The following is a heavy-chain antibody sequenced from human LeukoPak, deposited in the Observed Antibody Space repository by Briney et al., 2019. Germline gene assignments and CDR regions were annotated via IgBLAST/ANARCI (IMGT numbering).Heavy chain of an antibody. CDR3: AKGSSSSWYARAFDI. D-gene: IGHD6-13*01. J-gene: IGHJ3*02. CDR1: GFTFDDYA. V-gene: IGHV3-9*01. Sequence: PGRSLRLSCAASGFTFDDYAMHWVRQAPGKGLEWVSGISWDSGSICYAGSVKGRFTISRDNAKNSLYLQMNSLRAEDTALYYCAKGSSSSWYARAFDIWGQGTMVTVSS. CDR2: ISWDSGSI.